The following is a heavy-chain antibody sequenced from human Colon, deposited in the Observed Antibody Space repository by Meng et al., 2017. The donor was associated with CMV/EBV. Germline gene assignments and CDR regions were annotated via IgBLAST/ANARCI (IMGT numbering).Heavy chain of an antibody. J-gene: IGHJ6*02. V-gene: IGHV3-64*02. CDR3: ARDVGFMDV. CDR1: GFTFSSYA. Sequence: GESLKISCAASGFTFSSYAMHWVRQAPGKGLEYVSAISSKGGSTYYADSVKGRFTISRDNSKNTLYLQMGSLRAEDMAVYYCARDVGFMDVWGQGTMVTVSS. CDR2: ISSKGGST. D-gene: IGHD2-15*01.